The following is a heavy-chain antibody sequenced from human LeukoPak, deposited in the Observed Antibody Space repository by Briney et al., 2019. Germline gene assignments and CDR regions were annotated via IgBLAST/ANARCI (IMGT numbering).Heavy chain of an antibody. CDR1: GFTFSIYA. J-gene: IGHJ6*02. CDR3: ARRHNYGSGKYKGNGMDV. V-gene: IGHV3-30*04. D-gene: IGHD3-10*01. CDR2: ISADGTSQ. Sequence: GGSLRLPCAASGFTFSIYAFQWVRQAPGKGLEWVAVISADGTSQKYADSVKGRFTISRDDSKNTLYLQMNSLSAEDTAVYYCARRHNYGSGKYKGNGMDVWGQGTTVTVSS.